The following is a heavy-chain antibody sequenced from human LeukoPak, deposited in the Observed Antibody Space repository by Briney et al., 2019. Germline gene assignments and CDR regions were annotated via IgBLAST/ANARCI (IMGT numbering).Heavy chain of an antibody. J-gene: IGHJ4*02. V-gene: IGHV4-30-4*01. CDR3: ARREGGSGRVY. CDR1: GGSISSGDYY. CDR2: IYYSGST. D-gene: IGHD3-10*01. Sequence: SQTLSLTCTVSGGSISSGDYYWRWIRQPPGKGLEWIGYIYYSGSTYYNPSLKSRVTISVDTSKNQFSLKLSSVTAADTAVYYCARREGGSGRVYWGQGTLVTVSS.